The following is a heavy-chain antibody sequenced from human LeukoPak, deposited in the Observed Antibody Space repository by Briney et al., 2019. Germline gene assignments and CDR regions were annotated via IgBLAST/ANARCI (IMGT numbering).Heavy chain of an antibody. J-gene: IGHJ5*02. CDR1: GYTFTSYY. D-gene: IGHD1-26*01. CDR3: ARDNSVGDNAWWFDP. Sequence: GASVKVSCKAFGYTFTSYYMHWVRQAPGQGPEWMGLINPTGGSTGYAQKFQGRVTMTRDMSTSTDYMELSSLRSEDTAIYYCARDNSVGDNAWWFDPWGQGTLVTVSS. CDR2: INPTGGST. V-gene: IGHV1-46*01.